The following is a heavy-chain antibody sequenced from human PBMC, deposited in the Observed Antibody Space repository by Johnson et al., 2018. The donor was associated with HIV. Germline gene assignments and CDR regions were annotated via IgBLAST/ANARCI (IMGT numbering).Heavy chain of an antibody. CDR2: IYTGGNT. CDR3: ARGDGYRRAFDI. Sequence: VELVECGGGVVQPARSLKLSCSASGFTVTSHYMSWVRQAPGMGLEWVSVIYTGGNTYYADSVKGRFTISRDNAKNSLYLQMNSLRAEDTAVYYCARGDGYRRAFDIWGQGTMVTVSA. CDR1: GFTVTSHY. J-gene: IGHJ3*02. D-gene: IGHD1-1*01. V-gene: IGHV3-66*01.